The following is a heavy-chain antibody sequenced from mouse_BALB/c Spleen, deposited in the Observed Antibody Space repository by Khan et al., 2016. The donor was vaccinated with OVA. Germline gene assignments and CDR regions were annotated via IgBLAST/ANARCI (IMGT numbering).Heavy chain of an antibody. J-gene: IGHJ4*01. CDR3: ARPPYFAYSLDH. V-gene: IGHV9-3-1*01. CDR2: INTYTGKP. Sequence: QIQLVQSGPELKKPGETVKISCKASGYSFPNYGMNWVKQSPGKALKWMGWINTYTGKPTYADDFKGRFAFSLETSASTASLQINNLKNDDTATYFCARPPYFAYSLDHWGQGTSVTVSS. D-gene: IGHD2-10*01. CDR1: GYSFPNYG.